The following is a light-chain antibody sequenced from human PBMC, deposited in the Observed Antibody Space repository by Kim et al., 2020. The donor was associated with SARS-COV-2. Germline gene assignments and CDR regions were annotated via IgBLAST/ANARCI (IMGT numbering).Light chain of an antibody. CDR1: QSISSSF. V-gene: IGKV3-20*01. CDR2: GAS. J-gene: IGKJ1*01. CDR3: QHYGSSPWT. Sequence: SPGDRASLSCRASQSISSSFLAWYQQKPGQAPRLLIYGASNRATGIPDRFSGSGSGTDFTLSISRLEPEDFAVYYCQHYGSSPWTFGQGTKVDIK.